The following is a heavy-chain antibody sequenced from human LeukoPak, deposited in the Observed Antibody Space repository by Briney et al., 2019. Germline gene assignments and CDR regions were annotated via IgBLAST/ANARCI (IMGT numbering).Heavy chain of an antibody. V-gene: IGHV3-23*01. CDR2: ISGSGGST. J-gene: IGHJ4*02. CDR1: GFTFSSYS. Sequence: GGSLRLSCAAAGFTFSSYSMNWVRQAPGKGLEWVSAISGSGGSTYYADSVKGRFTISRDNSKNTLYLQMNSLRAEDTAVYYCAKDGPGPGYDYVWGSYRYPQTFDYWGQGTLVTVSS. D-gene: IGHD3-16*02. CDR3: AKDGPGPGYDYVWGSYRYPQTFDY.